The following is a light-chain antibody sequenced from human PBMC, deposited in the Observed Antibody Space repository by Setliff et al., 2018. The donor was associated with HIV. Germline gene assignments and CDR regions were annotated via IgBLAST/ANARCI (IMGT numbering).Light chain of an antibody. J-gene: IGLJ1*01. Sequence: QSVLTQPRSVSGSPGQSVTISCTGTSSDVGYYNFVSWYQQHPGKAPKLMIYDVTKRPSVVPDRFSGSKSGNTASLTISGLQAEDEADYYCCSYAGSYAYVFGTGTKVTVL. V-gene: IGLV2-11*01. CDR1: SSDVGYYNF. CDR2: DVT. CDR3: CSYAGSYAYV.